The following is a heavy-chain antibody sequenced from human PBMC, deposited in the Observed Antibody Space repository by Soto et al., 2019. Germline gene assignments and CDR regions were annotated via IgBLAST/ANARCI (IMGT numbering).Heavy chain of an antibody. CDR3: ASVTHSSNGDYYYGMDV. Sequence: SVKVSCKASGGTLSSYAISWVRQAPGQGLEWMGGIIPIFGTANCAQKFQGRVTITADKSTSTAYMELSSLRSEDTAVYYCASVTHSSNGDYYYGMDVWGQGTTVTVSS. CDR2: IIPIFGTA. J-gene: IGHJ6*02. D-gene: IGHD6-13*01. CDR1: GGTLSSYA. V-gene: IGHV1-69*06.